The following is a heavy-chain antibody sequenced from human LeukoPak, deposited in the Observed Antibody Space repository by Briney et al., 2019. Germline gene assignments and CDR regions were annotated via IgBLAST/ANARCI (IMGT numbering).Heavy chain of an antibody. J-gene: IGHJ4*02. CDR2: INWNVGRT. V-gene: IGHV3-20*04. CDR1: GFPLDVYG. Sequence: GGSLTLSCAASGFPLDVYGKRWVRQARGKGGEGVSGINWNVGRTGYAHSVKGRFTISRDNAKNSLFLQMSSLRAEDTALYYSARDGRRGFVELSGYWGEGTLVTVSS. CDR3: ARDGRRGFVELSGY. D-gene: IGHD3-10*01.